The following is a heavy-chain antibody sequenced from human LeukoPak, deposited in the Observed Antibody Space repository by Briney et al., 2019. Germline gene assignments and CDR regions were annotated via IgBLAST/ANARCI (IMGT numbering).Heavy chain of an antibody. V-gene: IGHV4-59*01. CDR2: IYYSGST. Sequence: PSETLSLTCTVSGGSISSYYWSRIRQPPGKGLEWIGYIYYSGSTNYNPSLKSRVTISVDTSKNQFSLKLSSVTAADTAVYYCARGPYDFWSGYYRGLYYYGMDVWSQGTTVTVSS. CDR3: ARGPYDFWSGYYRGLYYYGMDV. CDR1: GGSISSYY. J-gene: IGHJ6*02. D-gene: IGHD3-3*01.